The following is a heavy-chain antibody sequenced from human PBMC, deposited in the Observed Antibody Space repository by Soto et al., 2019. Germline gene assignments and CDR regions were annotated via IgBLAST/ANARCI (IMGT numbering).Heavy chain of an antibody. J-gene: IGHJ4*02. D-gene: IGHD2-15*01. CDR2: TYYRSKWAN. Sequence: SQTLSLTCAISADSVSSNSAAWNWIRRSPSRGLEWLGRTYYRSKWANDYAVSVKSRITINPDTSKNQFSLQLNSMTPDDTAVYYCARGAAATGFDYWAQGTLVTVSS. CDR3: ARGAAATGFDY. CDR1: ADSVSSNSAA. V-gene: IGHV6-1*01.